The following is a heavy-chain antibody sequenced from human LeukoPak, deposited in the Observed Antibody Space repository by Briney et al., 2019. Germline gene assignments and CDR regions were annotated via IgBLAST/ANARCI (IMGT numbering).Heavy chain of an antibody. CDR2: ISAYNGNT. J-gene: IGHJ4*02. D-gene: IGHD3-3*01. CDR3: ARDRYYDFWSGYSGSPHFDY. CDR1: GYTFTSYG. Sequence: ASVKVSCKASGYTFTSYGISWVRQAPGQGLEWMGWISAYNGNTNYAQKLQGRVTMTTDTSTSTAYMELRSLRSDDTAVYYCARDRYYDFWSGYSGSPHFDYWGQGTLVTVSS. V-gene: IGHV1-18*01.